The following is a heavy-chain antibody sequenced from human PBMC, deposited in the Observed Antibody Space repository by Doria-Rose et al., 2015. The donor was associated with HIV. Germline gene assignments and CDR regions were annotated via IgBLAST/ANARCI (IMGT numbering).Heavy chain of an antibody. J-gene: IGHJ4*02. Sequence: QVTLKESGPVLVKPTETLTLTCTVSGVSLSSPGMGVSWIRQPPGKALEWLANIFSDDERSYKTSLKSRLTISRCTSKSQAVLTMTGMDPVDTATYYCARIKSSRWYHKYYFDFWGQGTLVIVSA. CDR3: ARIKSSRWYHKYYFDF. D-gene: IGHD6-13*01. CDR1: GVSLSSPGMG. V-gene: IGHV2-26*01. CDR2: IFSDDER.